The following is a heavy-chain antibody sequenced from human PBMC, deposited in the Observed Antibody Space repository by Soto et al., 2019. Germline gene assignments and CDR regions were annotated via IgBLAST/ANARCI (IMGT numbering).Heavy chain of an antibody. V-gene: IGHV3-30*03. CDR2: VSHDGRNT. CDR3: ARVATTVGGVIPVTYGLDV. CDR1: GFTFSDYA. J-gene: IGHJ6*02. Sequence: GGSLRLSCAASGFTFSDYAMHWVRQAPGKGLEWVAVVSHDGRNTHYADSVKGRFTISRDSSKNTVSLEMTSLRAEDTAVYYCARVATTVGGVIPVTYGLDVWGQGTTVTVSS. D-gene: IGHD3-16*02.